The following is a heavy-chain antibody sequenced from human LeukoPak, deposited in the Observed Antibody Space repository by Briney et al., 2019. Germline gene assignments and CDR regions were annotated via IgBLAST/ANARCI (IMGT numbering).Heavy chain of an antibody. Sequence: ASVKVSCKASGGTFSSYAISWVRQAPGQGLEWMGGIIPIFGTANYAQKFQGRVTITADESTSTAYMELSSLRSEDTAVYYCARDPSYDILTPWGQGTLDTVSS. J-gene: IGHJ5*02. CDR1: GGTFSSYA. CDR3: ARDPSYDILTP. V-gene: IGHV1-69*13. D-gene: IGHD3-9*01. CDR2: IIPIFGTA.